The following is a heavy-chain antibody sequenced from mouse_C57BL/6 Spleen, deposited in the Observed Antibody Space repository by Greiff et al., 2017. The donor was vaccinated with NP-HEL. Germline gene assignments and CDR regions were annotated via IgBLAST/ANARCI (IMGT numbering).Heavy chain of an antibody. D-gene: IGHD2-3*01. CDR1: GYAFSSSW. V-gene: IGHV1-82*01. CDR2: IYPGDGDT. J-gene: IGHJ2*01. CDR3: ARSDDGYFLDFDY. Sequence: VQLQQSGPELVKPGASVKISCKASGYAFSSSWMNWVKQRPGKGLEWIGRIYPGDGDTNYNGKFKGKATLTADKSSSTAYMQLSSLTSEDSAVYFCARSDDGYFLDFDYWGQGTTLTVSS.